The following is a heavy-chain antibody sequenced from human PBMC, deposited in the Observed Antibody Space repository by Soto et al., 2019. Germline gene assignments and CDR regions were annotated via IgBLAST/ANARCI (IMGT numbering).Heavy chain of an antibody. J-gene: IGHJ4*02. CDR1: GFTVSNYH. CDR2: VYADGAT. D-gene: IGHD3-10*01. Sequence: EVQLVESGGGLVQPGESLRLSCAASGFTVSNYHMTWVRQAPGKGLEWVSAVYADGATSHADSVKDRFTVSRDNSRNTVIPQMGGLRAEDTAVYYRARSGGGLDYWGQGTLVTVSS. CDR3: ARSGGGLDY. V-gene: IGHV3-66*01.